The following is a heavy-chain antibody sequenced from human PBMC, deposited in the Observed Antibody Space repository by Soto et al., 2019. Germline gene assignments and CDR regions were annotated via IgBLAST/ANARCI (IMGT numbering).Heavy chain of an antibody. Sequence: SQTLSVTCAASGDSVSSISAAWNWIRQYPSRGLEWLGRTYYRSKWYNDYAVSVKSRITINPDTSKNQFSLQLNSVTPEDTAVYYCARERPLDIVVVPAARGPLGYYYGMDVWGQGTTDTVSS. V-gene: IGHV6-1*01. J-gene: IGHJ6*02. CDR3: ARERPLDIVVVPAARGPLGYYYGMDV. D-gene: IGHD2-2*01. CDR2: TYYRSKWYN. CDR1: GDSVSSISAA.